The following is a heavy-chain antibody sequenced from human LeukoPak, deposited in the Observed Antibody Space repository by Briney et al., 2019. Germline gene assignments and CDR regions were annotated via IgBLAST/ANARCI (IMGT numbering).Heavy chain of an antibody. Sequence: GSLRLSCAASGFTFSSYGMNWVRQPPGKGLEWIGSIYYSGNTYYNASLKSRVTISVDTSKNQFSLKLTSVTAADTAVYYCARLPTITFFDYWGQGTLVTVSS. J-gene: IGHJ4*02. CDR1: GFTFSSYGMN. CDR3: ARLPTITFFDY. CDR2: IYYSGNT. V-gene: IGHV4-39*01. D-gene: IGHD5-12*01.